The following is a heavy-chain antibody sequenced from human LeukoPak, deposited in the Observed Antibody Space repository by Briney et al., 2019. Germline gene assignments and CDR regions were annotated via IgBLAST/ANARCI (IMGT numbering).Heavy chain of an antibody. Sequence: QPGGSLRLSCAASGFTFTSYSMNWVRQAPGKGLEWVSAISGSGGSTYYADSVKGRFTISRDNSKNTLYLQMNSLRAEDTAVYYCAKDASLYSGYDYDYWGQGTLVTVSS. V-gene: IGHV3-23*01. CDR3: AKDASLYSGYDYDY. D-gene: IGHD5-12*01. CDR2: ISGSGGST. J-gene: IGHJ4*02. CDR1: GFTFTSYS.